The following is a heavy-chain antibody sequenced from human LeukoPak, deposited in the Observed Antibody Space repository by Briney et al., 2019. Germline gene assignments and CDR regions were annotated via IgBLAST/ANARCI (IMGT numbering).Heavy chain of an antibody. D-gene: IGHD3-22*01. Sequence: ASVKVSCKASGYTFTSYDINWVRQAPGQGLEWMGWISAYNGNTNYAQKLQGRVTMTTDTSTSTAYMELRSLRSDDTAVYYCARLGNYYDSSGYYYWGQGTLVTVSS. CDR3: ARLGNYYDSSGYYY. CDR2: ISAYNGNT. J-gene: IGHJ4*02. V-gene: IGHV1-18*01. CDR1: GYTFTSYD.